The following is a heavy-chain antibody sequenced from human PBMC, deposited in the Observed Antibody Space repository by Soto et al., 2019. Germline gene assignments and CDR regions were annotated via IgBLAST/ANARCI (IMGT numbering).Heavy chain of an antibody. CDR1: GGSISSYY. D-gene: IGHD5-12*01. CDR2: IYYSGST. CDR3: ARVEMATSHGGAFDI. V-gene: IGHV4-59*01. Sequence: QVQLQESGPGLVKPSETLSLTCTVSGGSISSYYWSWIRQPPGKGLEWIGYIYYSGSTNYNPSLKSRVTISVDTSKNQFSLKLSSVTAADTAVYYCARVEMATSHGGAFDIWGQGTMVTVSS. J-gene: IGHJ3*02.